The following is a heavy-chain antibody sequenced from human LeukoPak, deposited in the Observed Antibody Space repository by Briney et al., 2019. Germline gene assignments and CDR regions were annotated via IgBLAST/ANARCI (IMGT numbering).Heavy chain of an antibody. CDR2: IYYSGST. J-gene: IGHJ4*02. D-gene: IGHD3-10*02. CDR3: ARDPAHVRGVPSDY. V-gene: IGHV4-30-4*01. Sequence: SSQTLSLTCTVSGGSISSGDYYWSWIRQPPGKGLEWIGYIYYSGSTYYNPSLKSRVTISVDTSKNQFSLKLSSVTAADTAVYYCARDPAHVRGVPSDYWGQGTLVTVSS. CDR1: GGSISSGDYY.